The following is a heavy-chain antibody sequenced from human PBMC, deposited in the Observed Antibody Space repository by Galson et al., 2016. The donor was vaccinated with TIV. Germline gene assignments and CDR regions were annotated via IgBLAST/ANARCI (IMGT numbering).Heavy chain of an antibody. Sequence: QSGAEVKKPGASVKVSCKASGYTFINYGISWVRQAPGQGLEWMGWISTNNGKTNFAQKLQGRVSMTTDTSTSTAYMELRGLRSDDTAFYYCARDIMVRGVSHYYYGMDVWGQGTLVTVSS. CDR2: ISTNNGKT. J-gene: IGHJ6*02. D-gene: IGHD3-10*01. V-gene: IGHV1-18*01. CDR1: GYTFINYG. CDR3: ARDIMVRGVSHYYYGMDV.